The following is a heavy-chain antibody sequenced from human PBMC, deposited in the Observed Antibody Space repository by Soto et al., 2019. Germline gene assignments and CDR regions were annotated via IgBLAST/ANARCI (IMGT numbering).Heavy chain of an antibody. CDR1: GFTFSSYS. CDR3: ARGEVGVVPTEGYYYYMDV. V-gene: IGHV3-21*01. CDR2: ISSSSSYI. D-gene: IGHD2-21*01. Sequence: EVQLVESGGGLVKPGGSLRLSCAASGFTFSSYSMNWVRQAPGKGLEWVSSISSSSSYIYYADSVKGRFTISRDNDKNSLYLQMNSLRAEDTAVYYCARGEVGVVPTEGYYYYMDVWGQGTTVTVSS. J-gene: IGHJ6*03.